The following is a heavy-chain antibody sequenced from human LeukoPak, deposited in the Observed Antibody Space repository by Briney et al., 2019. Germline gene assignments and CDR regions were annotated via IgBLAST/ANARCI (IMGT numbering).Heavy chain of an antibody. CDR1: GDSISSDIW. CDR2: IYYSRST. D-gene: IGHD3-22*01. Sequence: SGTLSLTCAVSGDSISSDIWWNWVRQPPGKGLEWIGSIYYSRSTYYNPSLKSRVTISVDTSKNQFSLKLSSVTAADTAVYYCARGVTMIVVVIHDWYFDLWGRGTLVTVSS. V-gene: IGHV4-4*02. J-gene: IGHJ2*01. CDR3: ARGVTMIVVVIHDWYFDL.